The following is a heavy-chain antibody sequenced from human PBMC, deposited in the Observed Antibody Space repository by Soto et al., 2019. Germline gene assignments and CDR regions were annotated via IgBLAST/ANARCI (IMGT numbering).Heavy chain of an antibody. CDR3: ARENVYSSSWSPGRWFDP. Sequence: PSETLSLTCTVSGGSISSGGYYWSWIRQHPGKGLEWIGYIYYSGSTYYNPSLKSRVTISVDTSKNQFSLKLSSVTAADTAVYYCARENVYSSSWSPGRWFDPWGQRTLVTVSS. CDR1: GGSISSGGYY. D-gene: IGHD6-13*01. J-gene: IGHJ5*02. CDR2: IYYSGST. V-gene: IGHV4-31*03.